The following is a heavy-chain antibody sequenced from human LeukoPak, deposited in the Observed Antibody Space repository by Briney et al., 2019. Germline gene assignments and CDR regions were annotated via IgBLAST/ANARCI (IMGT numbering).Heavy chain of an antibody. CDR2: IRFDGSNK. D-gene: IGHD3-22*01. V-gene: IGHV3-30*02. CDR1: GFTFSNYG. CDR3: ARDRIYYDSSGLNDY. J-gene: IGHJ4*02. Sequence: GGSLRLSCAASGFTFSNYGMHWVRQAPGKGLEWVAFIRFDGSNKYYADSVKGRFTISRDNAKNSLYLQMNSLRAEDTDVYYCARDRIYYDSSGLNDYWGQGTLVTVSS.